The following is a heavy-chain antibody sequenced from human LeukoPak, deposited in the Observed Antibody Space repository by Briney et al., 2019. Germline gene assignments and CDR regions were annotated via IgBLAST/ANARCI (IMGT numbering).Heavy chain of an antibody. CDR2: ISGGSTYL. CDR1: GFTFSSYA. Sequence: GGSLRLSCAASGFTFSSYAMGWVRQAPGKGLEWVSSISGGSTYLDYADSVKGRFTISRDNAKNSLYLQMNSLRAEDTAVYYCARDVYYGMDVWGQETTVTVSS. V-gene: IGHV3-21*01. CDR3: ARDVYYGMDV. J-gene: IGHJ6*02.